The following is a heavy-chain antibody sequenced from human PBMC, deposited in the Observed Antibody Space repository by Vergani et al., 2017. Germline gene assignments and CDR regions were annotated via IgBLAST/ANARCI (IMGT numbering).Heavy chain of an antibody. V-gene: IGHV4-59*01. J-gene: IGHJ3*02. CDR2: IYYSGST. CDR1: GGSISSYY. CDR3: ARAVVVTDDAFDI. D-gene: IGHD3-22*01. Sequence: QVQLQESGPGLVKPSETLSLTCTVSGGSISSYYWSWIRQPPGKGLEWIGYIYYSGSTNYNPSLKSRVTISVDTSKNQFSLKLRSVTAADTAVYYCARAVVVTDDAFDIWGQGTMVTVSS.